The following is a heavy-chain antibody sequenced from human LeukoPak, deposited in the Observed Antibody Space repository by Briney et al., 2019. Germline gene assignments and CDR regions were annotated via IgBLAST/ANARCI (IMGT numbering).Heavy chain of an antibody. CDR3: ARDRSSSNFDY. J-gene: IGHJ4*02. CDR2: ISSSSYI. Sequence: GGSLRLSCAASGFTFSSYSMNWVRQAPGKGLEWVSSISSSSYIYYADSVKGRFTISRDNAKNSLYLQMNSLRAEDTAVYYCARDRSSSNFDYWGQGTLVTVSS. D-gene: IGHD6-6*01. CDR1: GFTFSSYS. V-gene: IGHV3-21*01.